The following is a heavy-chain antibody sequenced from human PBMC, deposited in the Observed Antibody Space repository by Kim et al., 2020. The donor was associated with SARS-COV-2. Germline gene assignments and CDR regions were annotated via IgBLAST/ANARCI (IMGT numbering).Heavy chain of an antibody. CDR3: AGYGDYDGMDV. Sequence: TYYNPSLRGRVTISVDTSKNQFSLKLNSVTATDTAIYYCAGYGDYDGMDVWGQGTTVTVSS. CDR2: T. V-gene: IGHV4-30-2*04. D-gene: IGHD4-17*01. J-gene: IGHJ6*02.